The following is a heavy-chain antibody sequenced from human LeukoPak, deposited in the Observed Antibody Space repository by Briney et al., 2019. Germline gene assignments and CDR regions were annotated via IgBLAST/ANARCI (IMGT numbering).Heavy chain of an antibody. Sequence: GGSLRLSCAASGFTFSSYSMNWVRQAPGKGLEWVSSISSSSSYIYYADSVKGRFTISRDNAKNSLYLQMNSLRAEDTAVYYCARDWGFYGDSLGFDYWGQGTLVTVSS. D-gene: IGHD4-17*01. CDR3: ARDWGFYGDSLGFDY. CDR1: GFTFSSYS. J-gene: IGHJ4*02. CDR2: ISSSSSYI. V-gene: IGHV3-21*01.